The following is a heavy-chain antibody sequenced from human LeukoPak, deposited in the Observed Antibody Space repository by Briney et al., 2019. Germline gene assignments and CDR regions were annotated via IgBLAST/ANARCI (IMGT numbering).Heavy chain of an antibody. CDR3: TVDTDLSWIQPRDY. D-gene: IGHD5-18*01. CDR1: GFTLRNAW. J-gene: IGHJ4*02. Sequence: GGSLRLSCAASGFTLRNAWMSWGREALGRGREWVGRIKSRADGGTTDYGAHVKGRFTISRDDSIETLYLQMQSLKTEDTALYYCTVDTDLSWIQPRDYWGQGILVTVSS. V-gene: IGHV3-15*05. CDR2: IKSRADGGTT.